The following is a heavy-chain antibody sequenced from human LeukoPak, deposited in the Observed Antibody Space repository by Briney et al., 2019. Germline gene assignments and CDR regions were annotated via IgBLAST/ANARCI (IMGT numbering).Heavy chain of an antibody. D-gene: IGHD6-6*01. V-gene: IGHV3-7*01. CDR1: GFTFRSYA. CDR2: IKRDGSEK. J-gene: IGHJ3*02. CDR3: ARKAARPYDAFDI. Sequence: GGSLRLSRAASGFTFRSYAMHWVRQAPGKGLEWVANIKRDGSEKYYVDSVKGRFTISRDNAKNSLYLQMNSLRAEDTAVYYCARKAARPYDAFDIWGQGTMVTVSS.